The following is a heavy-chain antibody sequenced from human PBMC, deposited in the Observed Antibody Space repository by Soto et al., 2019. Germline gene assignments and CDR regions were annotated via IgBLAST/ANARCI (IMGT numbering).Heavy chain of an antibody. CDR3: VRLVGNSWLDY. V-gene: IGHV6-1*01. D-gene: IGHD6-13*01. J-gene: IGHJ4*02. CDR2: TYYRSKWYN. CDR1: GDSVSSSSVT. Sequence: SQTLSLTCAISGDSVSSSSVTCNWIRQSPSRGLEWLGRTYYRSKWYNDYAESVKSRMTINPDTSKNQLSLQLNSVTPEDTAIYYCVRLVGNSWLDYWGQGTQVTVSS.